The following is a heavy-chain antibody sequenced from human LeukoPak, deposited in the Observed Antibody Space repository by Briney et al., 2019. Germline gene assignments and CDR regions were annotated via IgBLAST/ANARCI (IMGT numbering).Heavy chain of an antibody. V-gene: IGHV1-69*04. CDR2: IIPILGIA. CDR3: ARESGITGTHPHY. Sequence: ASVKVSCKASGGTFSSYAISWVRQAPGQGLEWMASIIPILGIANYAQKFQGRVTITADKSTSTAYMELSRLRSDDTAVYYCARESGITGTHPHYWGQGTGVTV. CDR1: GGTFSSYA. J-gene: IGHJ4*02. D-gene: IGHD1-20*01.